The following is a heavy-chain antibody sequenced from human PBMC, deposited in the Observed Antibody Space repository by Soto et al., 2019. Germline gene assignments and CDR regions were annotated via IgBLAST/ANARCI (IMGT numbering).Heavy chain of an antibody. V-gene: IGHV3-23*01. CDR3: ARATYSGAYYHYGMDV. CDR2: ISGSGGST. Sequence: GGSLRLSCAASGFTFSSYAMSWVRQAPGKGLEWVSAISGSGGSTYYADSVKGRFTISRDNSKNTLYLQMNSLRAEDTAVYYCARATYSGAYYHYGMDVWGQGTTVTVSS. J-gene: IGHJ6*02. D-gene: IGHD6-25*01. CDR1: GFTFSSYA.